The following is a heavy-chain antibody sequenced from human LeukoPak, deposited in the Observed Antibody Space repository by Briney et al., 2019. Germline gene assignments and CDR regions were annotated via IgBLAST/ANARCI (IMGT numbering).Heavy chain of an antibody. Sequence: GGSLRLSCAASGYTFSDYYMSWVRQAPGKGLEWVSYISSGGSTIYYADSVKGRFTTSRDNAKNSLYLQMNSLRAEDTAIYYCAKGWTYRPNWFDPWGQGTLVTVSS. J-gene: IGHJ5*02. CDR2: ISSGGSTI. D-gene: IGHD5-12*01. CDR3: AKGWTYRPNWFDP. CDR1: GYTFSDYY. V-gene: IGHV3-11*01.